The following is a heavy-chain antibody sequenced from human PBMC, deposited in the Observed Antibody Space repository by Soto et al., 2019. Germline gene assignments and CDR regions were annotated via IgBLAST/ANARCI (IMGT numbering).Heavy chain of an antibody. Sequence: QVQLVQSGAEVKKPGSSVKVSCTASGGTFSSYAISWVRQAPGQGLEWMGGIIPIFGTANYAQKFQGRVTITADESTSTAYMELSSLRSEDTAVYYCARGWISGYCSGGSCYSRFDYWGQGTLVTVSS. CDR3: ARGWISGYCSGGSCYSRFDY. CDR2: IIPIFGTA. CDR1: GGTFSSYA. J-gene: IGHJ4*02. D-gene: IGHD2-15*01. V-gene: IGHV1-69*01.